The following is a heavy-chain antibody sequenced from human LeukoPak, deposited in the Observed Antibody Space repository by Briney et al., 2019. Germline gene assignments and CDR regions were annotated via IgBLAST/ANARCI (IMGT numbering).Heavy chain of an antibody. CDR3: ARVFPAYDILTGYRRLDY. Sequence: ASVKVSCKASGYTFTGYYMHWVRQAPGQGLEWMGWINPNSGGTNYAQKFQGRVTMTRDTSISTAYMELSRVRSDDTAVYYCARVFPAYDILTGYRRLDYWGQGTLVTVSS. D-gene: IGHD3-9*01. V-gene: IGHV1-2*02. J-gene: IGHJ4*02. CDR1: GYTFTGYY. CDR2: INPNSGGT.